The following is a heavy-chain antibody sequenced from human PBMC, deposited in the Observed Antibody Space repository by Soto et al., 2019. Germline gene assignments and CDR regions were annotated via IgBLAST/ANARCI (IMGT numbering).Heavy chain of an antibody. CDR3: AKDQSIFGVVNAFDY. Sequence: GGSLRLSCAASGFTFSSYAMSWVRQAPGKGLEWVSAISGSGGSTYYADSVKGRFTISRDNSKNTLYLQMNSLRAEDTAVYYCAKDQSIFGVVNAFDYWGQGTLVTVSS. V-gene: IGHV3-23*01. CDR1: GFTFSSYA. J-gene: IGHJ4*02. D-gene: IGHD3-3*01. CDR2: ISGSGGST.